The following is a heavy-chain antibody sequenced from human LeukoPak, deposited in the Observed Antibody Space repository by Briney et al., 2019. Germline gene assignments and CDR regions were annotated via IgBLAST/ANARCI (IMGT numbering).Heavy chain of an antibody. J-gene: IGHJ3*02. CDR2: IYNGGDT. D-gene: IGHD3-3*02. CDR3: ARHTAFTMDAFDI. Sequence: PSETLSLTCTVSGASISRYYWSWIRQSAGKGLEWIGRIYNGGDTSYNPSLKGRVTMSLDTPKNQFFLKLRSVTAADTAVYYCARHTAFTMDAFDIWGQGTMVTVSS. CDR1: GASISRYY. V-gene: IGHV4-4*07.